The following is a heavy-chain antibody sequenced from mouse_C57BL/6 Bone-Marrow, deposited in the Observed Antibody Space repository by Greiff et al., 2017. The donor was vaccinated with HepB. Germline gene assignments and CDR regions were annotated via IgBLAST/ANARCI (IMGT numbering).Heavy chain of an antibody. CDR3: VLPYYDYDVWFAY. CDR2: IWSGGST. J-gene: IGHJ3*01. V-gene: IGHV2-5*01. CDR1: GFSLTSYG. D-gene: IGHD2-4*01. Sequence: QVQLKESGPGLVQPSQSLSITCTVSGFSLTSYGVHWVRQSPGKGLEWLGVIWSGGSTDYNAAFMSRLSITKDKSKSQVFCKMNSLQADDTAIYYCVLPYYDYDVWFAYWGQGTLVTVSA.